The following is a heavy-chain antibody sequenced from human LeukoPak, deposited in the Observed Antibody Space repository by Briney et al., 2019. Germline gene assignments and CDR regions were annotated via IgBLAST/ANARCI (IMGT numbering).Heavy chain of an antibody. CDR3: ARGGAGSGSYYYYYYGMDV. CDR1: GGSFSGYY. CDR2: INHSGST. Sequence: SETLSLTCAVYGGSFSGYYWSWIRQPPGKGLEWIGEINHSGSTNYNPSLKSRVTISVDTSKNPFSLKLSSVTAADTAVYYCARGGAGSGSYYYYYYGMDVWGQGTTVTVSS. V-gene: IGHV4-34*01. J-gene: IGHJ6*02. D-gene: IGHD3-10*01.